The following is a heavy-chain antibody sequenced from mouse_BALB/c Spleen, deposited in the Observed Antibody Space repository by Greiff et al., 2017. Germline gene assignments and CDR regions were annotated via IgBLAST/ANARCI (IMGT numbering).Heavy chain of an antibody. D-gene: IGHD2-4*01. Sequence: DVQLQESGAELVRSGASVKLSCTASGFNIKDYYMHWVKQRPEQGLEWIVWIDPENGDTEYAPKFQGKATMTADTSSNTAYLQLSSLTSEDTAVYYINESGDYEEYYCDYWGQGTTLTVSS. CDR1: GFNIKDYY. CDR2: IDPENGDT. CDR3: NESGDYEEYYCDY. J-gene: IGHJ2*01. V-gene: IGHV14-4*02.